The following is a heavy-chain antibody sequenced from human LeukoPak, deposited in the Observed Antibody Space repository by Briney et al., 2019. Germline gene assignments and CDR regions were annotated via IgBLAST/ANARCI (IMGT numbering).Heavy chain of an antibody. D-gene: IGHD6-6*01. Sequence: SETLSLTCTVSGGSISSSSYYWGWIRQPPGKGLEWIGSIYYSGSTYYNPSLKSRVTISVDTSKNQFSLKLSSVTAADTAVYYCARHSSFSIAARLDYFDYWGQGTLVTVSS. J-gene: IGHJ4*02. CDR3: ARHSSFSIAARLDYFDY. V-gene: IGHV4-39*01. CDR2: IYYSGST. CDR1: GGSISSSSYY.